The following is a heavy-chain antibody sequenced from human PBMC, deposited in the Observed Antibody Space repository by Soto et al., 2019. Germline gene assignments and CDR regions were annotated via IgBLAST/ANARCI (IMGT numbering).Heavy chain of an antibody. CDR3: ARQRTTVVTQAYFDH. V-gene: IGHV4-39*01. CDR1: GESISSSSYY. J-gene: IGHJ4*02. D-gene: IGHD2-21*02. CDR2: IYYSGRT. Sequence: SETLSLTCIVSGESISSSSYYWGWIRQPPGKGLEWIGSIYYSGRTYYNPSFKSRVTISIDTSKNQFSLKLSSVTATDTAVYYCARQRTTVVTQAYFDHLGQGALVTV.